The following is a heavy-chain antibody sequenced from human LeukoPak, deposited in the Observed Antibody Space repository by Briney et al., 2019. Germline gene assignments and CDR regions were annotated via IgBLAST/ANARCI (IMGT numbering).Heavy chain of an antibody. D-gene: IGHD3-10*01. J-gene: IGHJ4*02. CDR3: ARDSEVRGVNLLWY. Sequence: SVKVSCKPSVGTFSRYAISWVRQAPGQGLEWMGGSIPIFGTANYAQKFQGRVTITADESTNTAYMELSSLRSEDTAVYYCARDSEVRGVNLLWYWGQGTLVTVSS. CDR1: VGTFSRYA. CDR2: SIPIFGTA. V-gene: IGHV1-69*13.